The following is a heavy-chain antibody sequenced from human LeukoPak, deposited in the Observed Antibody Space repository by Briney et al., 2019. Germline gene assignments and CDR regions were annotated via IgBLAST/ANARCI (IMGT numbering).Heavy chain of an antibody. J-gene: IGHJ6*03. Sequence: SETLFLTCAVYVGSFSGYYWSWIRQPPGKGLEWIGEINHSGSTNYNPSLKSRVTKSVDTSKNQFSLKLSSVTAADTAVYYCARCRRVNYYYYYMDVWGKGTTVTVSS. D-gene: IGHD3-10*01. CDR1: VGSFSGYY. V-gene: IGHV4-34*01. CDR2: INHSGST. CDR3: ARCRRVNYYYYYMDV.